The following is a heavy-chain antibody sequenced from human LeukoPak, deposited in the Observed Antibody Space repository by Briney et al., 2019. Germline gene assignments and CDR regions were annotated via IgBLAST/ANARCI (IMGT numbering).Heavy chain of an antibody. J-gene: IGHJ4*02. Sequence: ASVNVSCKVSGYTLTELSMHWVRQAPGKGVEWMGGFDPEDGERIYAQKFQGRVTMTEDTSTDTAYMELNSLRSEDTAVYYCATVRSSGWYIDYWGQGTLVTVSS. CDR1: GYTLTELS. CDR2: FDPEDGER. D-gene: IGHD6-19*01. CDR3: ATVRSSGWYIDY. V-gene: IGHV1-24*01.